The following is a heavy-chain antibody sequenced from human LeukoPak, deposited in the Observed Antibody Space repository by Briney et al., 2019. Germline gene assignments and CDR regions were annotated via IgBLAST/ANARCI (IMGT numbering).Heavy chain of an antibody. Sequence: VKVSCKASGGTFSSYAISWVRQAPGQGLEWMGGIIPIFGTANYAQKFQGRVTITADESASTAYMELSSLRSEDTAVYYCAREPYCSSTSCWYNWFDPWGQGTLVTVPS. V-gene: IGHV1-69*13. CDR1: GGTFSSYA. CDR3: AREPYCSSTSCWYNWFDP. CDR2: IIPIFGTA. D-gene: IGHD2-2*01. J-gene: IGHJ5*02.